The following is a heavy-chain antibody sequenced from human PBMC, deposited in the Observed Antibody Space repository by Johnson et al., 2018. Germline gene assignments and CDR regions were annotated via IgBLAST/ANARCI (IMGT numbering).Heavy chain of an antibody. V-gene: IGHV3-49*03. CDR2: IRSKAYGGTT. CDR1: GFTFGDYA. D-gene: IGHD3-10*01. Sequence: VQLVESGGGLVQPGRSLRLSCTASGFTFGDYAMSWFRQAPGKGLEWVGFIRSKAYGGTTEYAASVKGRFTISRDDSKSIAYLQMNSLRAEDTAVYYCAKDGWFGGGYYYYYYMDVWGKGTTVTVSS. CDR3: AKDGWFGGGYYYYYYMDV. J-gene: IGHJ6*03.